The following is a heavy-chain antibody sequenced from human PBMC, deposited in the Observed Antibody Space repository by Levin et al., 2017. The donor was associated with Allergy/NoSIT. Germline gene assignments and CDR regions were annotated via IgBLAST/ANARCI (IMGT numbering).Heavy chain of an antibody. J-gene: IGHJ2*01. CDR3: ARGDGDYANWYFDL. D-gene: IGHD4-17*01. CDR2: INPNSGGT. Sequence: GASVKVSCKASGYTFTGYYMHWVRQAPGQGLEWMGWINPNSGGTNYAQKFQGRVTMTRDRSISTGYMELSRLRSDDTAVYYCARGDGDYANWYFDLWGRGTLVTVSS. V-gene: IGHV1-2*02. CDR1: GYTFTGYY.